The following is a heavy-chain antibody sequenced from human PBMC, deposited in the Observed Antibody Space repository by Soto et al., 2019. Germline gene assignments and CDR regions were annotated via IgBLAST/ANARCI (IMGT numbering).Heavy chain of an antibody. CDR3: AKDGVLRFLEWFLLFDY. CDR1: GFTFSSYA. J-gene: IGHJ4*02. V-gene: IGHV3-23*01. D-gene: IGHD3-3*01. CDR2: FSGSGGST. Sequence: EVQLLESGGGLVQPGGSLRLSCAASGFTFSSYAMSWVRQAPGKGLEWVSAFSGSGGSTYYADSVKGRFTISRDNSKNTRYLQMNSLRAEDTAVYYCAKDGVLRFLEWFLLFDYWGQGTLVTVSS.